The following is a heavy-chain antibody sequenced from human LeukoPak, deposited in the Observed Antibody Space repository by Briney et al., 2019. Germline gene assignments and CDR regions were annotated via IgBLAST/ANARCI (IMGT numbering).Heavy chain of an antibody. CDR3: AREFSEGVVVVPAAISIYYYGMDV. CDR1: GYTFTSYG. Sequence: ASVKVSCKASGYTFTSYGISWVRQAPGQGLEWMGWISAYNGNTNYAQKLQGRVTMTTDTSTSTAYMELRSLRSDDTAVYYCAREFSEGVVVVPAAISIYYYGMDVWGQGTTVTVSS. D-gene: IGHD2-2*02. CDR2: ISAYNGNT. J-gene: IGHJ6*02. V-gene: IGHV1-18*01.